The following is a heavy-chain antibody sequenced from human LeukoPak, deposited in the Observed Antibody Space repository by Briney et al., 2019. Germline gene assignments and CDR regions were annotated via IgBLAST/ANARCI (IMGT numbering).Heavy chain of an antibody. J-gene: IGHJ4*02. Sequence: GGSLRLSCAASGFTFSSYAMSWVRQAPGKGLEWVSAISGSGGSTYDADSVKGRFTISRDNSKNTLYLQMNSLRAEDTAVYYCAKDEVLLWFGEPHFDYWGQGTLVTVSS. D-gene: IGHD3-10*01. CDR2: ISGSGGST. V-gene: IGHV3-23*01. CDR1: GFTFSSYA. CDR3: AKDEVLLWFGEPHFDY.